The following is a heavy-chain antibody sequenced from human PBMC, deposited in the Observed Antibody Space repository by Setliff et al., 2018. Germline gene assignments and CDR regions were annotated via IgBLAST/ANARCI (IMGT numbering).Heavy chain of an antibody. V-gene: IGHV1-2*02. CDR3: ARGYCDGIGCPAPLYYFDS. D-gene: IGHD2-21*01. Sequence: ASVKVSCKASGYTFTGYYMHWVRQAPGQGLEWMGWIIPNSGGRNYAQKFQGRVTMTRDTSINTAYMELSSLRSDDTAVYYCARGYCDGIGCPAPLYYFDSWGQGTLVTVSS. CDR2: IIPNSGGR. CDR1: GYTFTGYY. J-gene: IGHJ4*02.